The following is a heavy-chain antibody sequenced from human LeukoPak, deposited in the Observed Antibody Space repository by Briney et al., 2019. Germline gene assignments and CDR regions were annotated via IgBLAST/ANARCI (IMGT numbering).Heavy chain of an antibody. D-gene: IGHD3-22*01. Sequence: GGSLRLSCAASGFTFSSYWMHWVRQAPGKGLVWVSRINSDGSSTSYADSVKVRFTISRDNAKNTLYLQMNSLRAEDTAVYYCARGSHYYDSSGYYYGIYYWGQGTLVTVSS. J-gene: IGHJ4*02. CDR3: ARGSHYYDSSGYYYGIYY. CDR2: INSDGSST. CDR1: GFTFSSYW. V-gene: IGHV3-74*01.